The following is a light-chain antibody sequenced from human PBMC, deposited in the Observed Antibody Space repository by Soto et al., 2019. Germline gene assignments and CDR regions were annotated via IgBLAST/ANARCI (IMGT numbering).Light chain of an antibody. CDR1: QNIASSH. J-gene: IGKJ1*01. CDR3: HQFGSSPQT. V-gene: IGKV3-20*01. CDR2: GPS. Sequence: EIVLTQSPGTLPLSPGERATLSCRASQNIASSHIAWYQQKPGQAPRLLIYGPSGRATGIPDRFSGSGSGTDFSLSITGLEPEDFAVYNCHQFGSSPQTFGHGTKVEVK.